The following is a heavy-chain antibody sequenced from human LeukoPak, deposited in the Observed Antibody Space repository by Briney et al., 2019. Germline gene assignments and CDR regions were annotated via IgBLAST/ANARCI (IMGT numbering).Heavy chain of an antibody. Sequence: ASVKVSCKASGYTFTGYYMHWVRQAPGQGLEWMGWINPNSGGTNYAQKFQGRVTMTRDMSISTAYMELSRLRSDDTAVYYCARDTPPDYYDSSGSYGLSDYWGQGTLVTVSS. CDR3: ARDTPPDYYDSSGSYGLSDY. CDR2: INPNSGGT. CDR1: GYTFTGYY. V-gene: IGHV1-2*02. D-gene: IGHD3-22*01. J-gene: IGHJ4*02.